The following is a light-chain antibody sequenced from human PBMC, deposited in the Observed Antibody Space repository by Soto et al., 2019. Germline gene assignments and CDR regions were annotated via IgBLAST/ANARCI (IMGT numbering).Light chain of an antibody. V-gene: IGLV1-40*01. J-gene: IGLJ3*02. CDR1: GSNIGAGYD. CDR2: ENS. CDR3: QSYDKNFNWV. Sequence: QSVLTQPPSVSGAPGQGVTISCTGSGSNIGAGYDVHWYQHLPGTAPKLVIYENSKRSSGVPGRFSGSKAGASASLAIAGLQAEDEADYYCQSYDKNFNWVFGGGTKLTVL.